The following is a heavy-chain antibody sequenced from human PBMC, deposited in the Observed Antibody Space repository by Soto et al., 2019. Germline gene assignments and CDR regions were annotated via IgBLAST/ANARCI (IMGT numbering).Heavy chain of an antibody. D-gene: IGHD3-22*01. CDR2: ISSSGNTI. J-gene: IGHJ4*02. CDR3: AKRSSETYSDPSVS. CDR1: GFTFSDYY. V-gene: IGHV3-11*01. Sequence: QVQLVESGGGLVKTSGSLRIACAASGFTFSDYYMSWVRQAPGKGLEWVSYISSSGNTIYYADSVKGRFPVSRDNAKSSVYLQMNSLRAEDAALYFCAKRSSETYSDPSVSWGQGTLVTVSS.